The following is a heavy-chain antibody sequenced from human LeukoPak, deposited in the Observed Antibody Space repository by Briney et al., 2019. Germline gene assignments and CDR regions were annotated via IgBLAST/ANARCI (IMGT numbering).Heavy chain of an antibody. D-gene: IGHD1-1*01. Sequence: ASVTVSCKSTGYRVSDYYMRWFRQSPGQGLEWMGWLRGDNGDTDSPQKFKGRVTMHRHTATNTAYMQLSRLTYDDTAIYFCARVSDNACDYWGQGTLVTVSS. CDR1: GYRVSDYY. CDR3: ARVSDNACDY. V-gene: IGHV1-2*02. J-gene: IGHJ4*02. CDR2: LRGDNGDT.